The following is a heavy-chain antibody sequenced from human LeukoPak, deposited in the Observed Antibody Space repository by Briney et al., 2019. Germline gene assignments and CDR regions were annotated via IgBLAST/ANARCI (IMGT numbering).Heavy chain of an antibody. J-gene: IGHJ5*02. CDR1: GDSISSGDYY. V-gene: IGHV4-61*02. Sequence: SQTLSLTCTVSGDSISSGDYYWSWIRQPAGKGLEWIGRISSSGSTNYNPSLKSRVTISVDTSKNQFSLKLSSVTAADTAVYYCARGRAYYDFWSGYYRSGAPAYNWFDPWGQGTLVTVSS. CDR3: ARGRAYYDFWSGYYRSGAPAYNWFDP. CDR2: ISSSGST. D-gene: IGHD3-3*01.